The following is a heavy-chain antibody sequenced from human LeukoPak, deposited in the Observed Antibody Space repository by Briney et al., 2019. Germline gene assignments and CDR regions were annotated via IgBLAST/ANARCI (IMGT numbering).Heavy chain of an antibody. V-gene: IGHV1-46*03. D-gene: IGHD6-13*01. CDR2: INPSGGST. J-gene: IGHJ6*03. CDR3: ASSSWSRYYYYYMDV. CDR1: GYTFTSYY. Sequence: ASVKVSCKASGYTFTSYYMHWVRQAPGQGLEWMGIINPSGGSTSYAQKFQGRVTMTRDTSTSTVYMELSSLRSEDTAVYYCASSSWSRYYYYYMDVWGKGTTVTVSS.